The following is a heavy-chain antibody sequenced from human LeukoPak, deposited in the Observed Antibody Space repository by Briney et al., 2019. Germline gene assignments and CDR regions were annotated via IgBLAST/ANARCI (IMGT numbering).Heavy chain of an antibody. D-gene: IGHD3-10*01. J-gene: IGHJ4*02. Sequence: GASVKVSCKASGYTFTSYDINWVRQATGQGLEWMGWMNPNSGNTGYAQKFQGRVTITRNTSISTAYMELSSLRSEDTAVYYCAREGGLNYYGSGSYGYWGQGTLVTVSS. V-gene: IGHV1-8*03. CDR1: GYTFTSYD. CDR2: MNPNSGNT. CDR3: AREGGLNYYGSGSYGY.